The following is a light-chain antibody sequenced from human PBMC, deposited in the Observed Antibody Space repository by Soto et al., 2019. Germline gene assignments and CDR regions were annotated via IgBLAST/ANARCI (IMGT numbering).Light chain of an antibody. CDR1: SSDVGGYYS. Sequence: QSALTQPASVSGSPGQSITISCTGTSSDVGGYYSVSWYQQHPGKAPKLMIYDVTNRPSGVSNRFSGSKSGNTASLTISGLQAEDEADYYCSSYTSSSTDVFGTGTQLTVL. CDR3: SSYTSSSTDV. V-gene: IGLV2-14*01. CDR2: DVT. J-gene: IGLJ1*01.